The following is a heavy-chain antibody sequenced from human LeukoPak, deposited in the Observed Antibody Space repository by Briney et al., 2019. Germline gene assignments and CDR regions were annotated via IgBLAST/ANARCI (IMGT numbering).Heavy chain of an antibody. J-gene: IGHJ6*02. CDR3: ARDRSPEGYYDSSHWDYYHGMDV. D-gene: IGHD3-22*01. V-gene: IGHV4-59*01. Sequence: SETLSLTCTVSGGSISNYYWSWIRQPPGKGLEWIGYIYYSGCTNYNPSLKSRVTISVDTSKNQFSLNLSSVTAADTAMYYCARDRSPEGYYDSSHWDYYHGMDVWGQGTTVTVSS. CDR2: IYYSGCT. CDR1: GGSISNYY.